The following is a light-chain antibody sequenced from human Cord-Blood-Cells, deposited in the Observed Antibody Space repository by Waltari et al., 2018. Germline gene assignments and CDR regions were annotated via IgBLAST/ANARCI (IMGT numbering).Light chain of an antibody. V-gene: IGKV1-6*01. CDR2: AAS. J-gene: IGKJ4*01. Sequence: AIQMTQSPSSLSASVGDRVTITCRASQGIRNDLGWYQQKPGKAPKLLIYAASSLQSAVPSRFGGSGSGTAFTLTISSLQPEDFATYYCLQDYKYPPTFGGGTKVEIK. CDR1: QGIRND. CDR3: LQDYKYPPT.